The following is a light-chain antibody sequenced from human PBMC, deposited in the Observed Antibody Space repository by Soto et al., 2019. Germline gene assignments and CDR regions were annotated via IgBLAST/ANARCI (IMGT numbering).Light chain of an antibody. CDR2: EVS. V-gene: IGLV2-23*02. CDR3: CSYACSSTTYV. Sequence: QSVLTQPASVSGSPGQSITISCTGTSSDVGSYNLVSWYQQHPGKAPKLMIYEVSKRPSGVSNRFSGSKSGNTASLTISGLQAEDEADYYCCSYACSSTTYVLGTGSKVTVL. J-gene: IGLJ1*01. CDR1: SSDVGSYNL.